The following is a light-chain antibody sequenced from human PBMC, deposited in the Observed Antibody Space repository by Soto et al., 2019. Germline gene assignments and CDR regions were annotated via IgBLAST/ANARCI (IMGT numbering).Light chain of an antibody. CDR2: GAS. CDR1: QSVSSN. CDR3: QQYNNWPVT. J-gene: IGKJ5*01. V-gene: IGKV3-15*01. Sequence: EIVMTQSPATLSVSPGERATLSCRASQSVSSNLAWYQQKPGQAPSLLIYGASTRATGIPARFSGSGSGTEFTLTISSLQSEDFAVYYCQQYNNWPVTFGQGTRLE.